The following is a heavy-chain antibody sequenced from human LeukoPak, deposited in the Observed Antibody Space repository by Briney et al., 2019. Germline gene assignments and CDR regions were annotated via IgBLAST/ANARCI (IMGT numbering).Heavy chain of an antibody. CDR2: IYYSGST. Sequence: SETLSLTCTVSGGSISSYYWSWIRQPPGKGLEWIGYIYYSGSTNYNPSLKSRVTISVDTSKNQFSLKLSSVTAADTAVYYCARVAERYYDFWSGYYGDMDVWGKGTTVTVSS. J-gene: IGHJ6*03. D-gene: IGHD3-3*01. CDR1: GGSISSYY. V-gene: IGHV4-59*01. CDR3: ARVAERYYDFWSGYYGDMDV.